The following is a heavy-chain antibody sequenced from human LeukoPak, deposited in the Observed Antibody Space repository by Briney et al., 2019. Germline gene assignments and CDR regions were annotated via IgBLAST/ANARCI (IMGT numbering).Heavy chain of an antibody. D-gene: IGHD3/OR15-3a*01. CDR3: AREGGLENY. J-gene: IGHJ4*02. CDR2: IKQDGSEK. Sequence: GGSLRLSCAASGFTFSSYGMSWVRQAPGKGLEWVANIKQDGSEKYYVDSVKGRFTISRDNAKNSLYLRMNSLRAEDTAVYYCAREGGLENYWGQGTLVTVSS. CDR1: GFTFSSYG. V-gene: IGHV3-7*01.